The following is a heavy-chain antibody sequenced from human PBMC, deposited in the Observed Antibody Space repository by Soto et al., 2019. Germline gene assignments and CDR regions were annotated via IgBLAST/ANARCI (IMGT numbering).Heavy chain of an antibody. D-gene: IGHD5-12*01. J-gene: IGHJ2*01. V-gene: IGHV1-69*05. CDR2: IIPIFGTV. CDR3: ARGNHRWLQWWYFDL. Sequence: QVQLVQSGAEVKKPGSSVKVSCKASGGTFSNYPISWVRQAPGQGLEWMGGIIPIFGTVNYAQKFQGRVTXPXXXSXXTAYMELSSLRSEDTAVYYCARGNHRWLQWWYFDLWGRGTLVTVSS. CDR1: GGTFSNYP.